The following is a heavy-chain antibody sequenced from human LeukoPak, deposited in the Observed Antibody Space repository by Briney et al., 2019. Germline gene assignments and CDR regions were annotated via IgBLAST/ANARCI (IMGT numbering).Heavy chain of an antibody. Sequence: GGSLRLSCVVSGFTFSSYSMSWVRQAPGKGLEWVSAISGSGDSTYYADSVKGRFTISRDNSKNTLYLQMNSLRAEDTAVFYCAKDISSDSPYYFDYWGQGTLVTVSS. CDR3: AKDISSDSPYYFDY. V-gene: IGHV3-23*01. CDR1: GFTFSSYS. CDR2: ISGSGDST. J-gene: IGHJ4*02. D-gene: IGHD2-21*02.